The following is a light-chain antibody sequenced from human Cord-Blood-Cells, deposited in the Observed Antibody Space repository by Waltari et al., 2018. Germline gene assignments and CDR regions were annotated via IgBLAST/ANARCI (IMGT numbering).Light chain of an antibody. J-gene: IGLJ3*02. CDR2: EGR. CDR3: CSYAGSSTWV. V-gene: IGLV2-23*01. CDR1: SSDVGSYTL. Sequence: QSALTQPASVSGSPGQSITISCTGTSSDVGSYTLVSWYQQHPGKAPKLMIYEGRKRPSGVSNRFSVSKSGNTASLTISGLQAEDEADYYCCSYAGSSTWVFGGGTKLTVL.